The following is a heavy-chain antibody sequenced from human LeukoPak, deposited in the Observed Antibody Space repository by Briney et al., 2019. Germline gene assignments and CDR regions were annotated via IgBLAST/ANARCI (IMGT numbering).Heavy chain of an antibody. CDR2: ISYDGSNK. CDR1: GFTFSSYG. Sequence: PGGSLRLSCAASGFTFSSYGMHWVRQAPGKGLEWVAVISYDGSNKYYADSVKGRFTLSRDNSKNTLYLQMNSLRADDTAVYYCATMPTGYSYGFGFDYWGQGTLVTVSP. D-gene: IGHD5-18*01. CDR3: ATMPTGYSYGFGFDY. V-gene: IGHV3-30*03. J-gene: IGHJ4*02.